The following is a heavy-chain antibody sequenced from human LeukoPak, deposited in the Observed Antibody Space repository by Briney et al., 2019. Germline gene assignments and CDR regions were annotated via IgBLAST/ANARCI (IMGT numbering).Heavy chain of an antibody. V-gene: IGHV4-4*07. CDR3: AREGKYRENIVSEGSGWFDP. D-gene: IGHD2/OR15-2a*01. J-gene: IGHJ5*02. CDR1: GGSISSYY. CDR2: IYTSGST. Sequence: SETLSLTCTVSGGSISSYYWSWIRQPAGKGLEWIGRIYTSGSTNYNPSLKSRVTMSVDTSKNQFSLKLSSVTAADTAVYYCAREGKYRENIVSEGSGWFDPWGQGTLVTVSS.